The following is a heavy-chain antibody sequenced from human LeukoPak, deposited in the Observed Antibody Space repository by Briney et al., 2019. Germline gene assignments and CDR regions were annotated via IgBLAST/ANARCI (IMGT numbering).Heavy chain of an antibody. CDR3: ATYVGATAY. CDR2: IKTKTDDGAT. V-gene: IGHV3-15*01. Sequence: PGGSLRLSCAASGFTFSNARMNWVRQAPGKGLEWVGRIKTKTDDGATDYSAPVKARFTISRDDSKTTLYLQMNGLKTEDTAIYYCATYVGATAYWGQGTLVTLSS. CDR1: GFTFSNAR. J-gene: IGHJ4*02. D-gene: IGHD1-26*01.